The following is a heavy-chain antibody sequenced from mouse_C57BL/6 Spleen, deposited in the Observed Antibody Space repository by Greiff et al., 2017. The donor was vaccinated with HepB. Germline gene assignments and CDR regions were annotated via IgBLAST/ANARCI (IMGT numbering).Heavy chain of an antibody. J-gene: IGHJ4*01. Sequence: VQLQQSGAELARPGASVKLSCKASGYTFTSYGISWVKQRTGQGLEWIGEIYPRSGNTYYNEKIKGKATLTADKSSSTAYMEFRSLTSEDSAVYFCAREDYWGQGTSVTVSS. CDR2: IYPRSGNT. V-gene: IGHV1-81*01. CDR1: GYTFTSYG. CDR3: AREDY.